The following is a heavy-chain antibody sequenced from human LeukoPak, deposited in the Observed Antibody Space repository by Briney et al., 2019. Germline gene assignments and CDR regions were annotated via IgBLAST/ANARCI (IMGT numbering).Heavy chain of an antibody. CDR1: GGSISSYY. V-gene: IGHV4-4*07. CDR2: IYTTGST. CDR3: ARQIAMAGKAGFAY. Sequence: PSETLSLTCTVSGGSISSYYWTWIRQPAGEGLEWIGRIYTTGSTNYNPSLNSRVTMSVDTSQNQFSLKLSSVSAADTAVYYCARQIAMAGKAGFAYWGQEPLVTVSS. J-gene: IGHJ4*02. D-gene: IGHD6-19*01.